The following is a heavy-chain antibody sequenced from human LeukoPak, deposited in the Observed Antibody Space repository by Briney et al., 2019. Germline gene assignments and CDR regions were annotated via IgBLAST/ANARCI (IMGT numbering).Heavy chain of an antibody. CDR1: GCTFTSYG. J-gene: IGHJ4*02. CDR2: ISAYNGNT. D-gene: IGHD1-26*01. Sequence: ASVKVSCKASGCTFTSYGISWVRQAPGQGLEWMGWISAYNGNTNYAQKLQGRVTMTTDTSTSTAYMELRSLRSDDTAVYYCASSGSYLGYFDYWGQGTLVTVSS. CDR3: ASSGSYLGYFDY. V-gene: IGHV1-18*01.